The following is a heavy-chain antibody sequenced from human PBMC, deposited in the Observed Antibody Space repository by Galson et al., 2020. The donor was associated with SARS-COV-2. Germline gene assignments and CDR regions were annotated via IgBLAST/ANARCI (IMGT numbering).Heavy chain of an antibody. V-gene: IGHV3-15*01. CDR2: IKSKTDGGRT. CDR1: GFTFSNAW. Sequence: GESLKISCAASGFTFSNAWMSWVRQAPGKGLEWVGRIKSKTDGGRTDYAAPVKGRFAISRDDSKNTLYLQMNSLKTEDTAVYYCMSSSWPHFDYWGQGTLVTVSS. D-gene: IGHD6-13*01. J-gene: IGHJ4*02. CDR3: MSSSWPHFDY.